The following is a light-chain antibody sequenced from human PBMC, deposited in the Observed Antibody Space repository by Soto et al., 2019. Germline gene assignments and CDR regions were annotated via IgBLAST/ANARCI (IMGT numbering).Light chain of an antibody. CDR3: QQYNTWTWT. Sequence: EIVMTQSPATLSMSPGERATLXXXASQSVGTNVAWFQQKPGQPPRLLMYGASTWATGIPVRFSGSGSGTDFTLTISSLQSEDFAIYYCQQYNTWTWTFGQGTKVDIK. CDR2: GAS. J-gene: IGKJ1*01. CDR1: QSVGTN. V-gene: IGKV3-15*01.